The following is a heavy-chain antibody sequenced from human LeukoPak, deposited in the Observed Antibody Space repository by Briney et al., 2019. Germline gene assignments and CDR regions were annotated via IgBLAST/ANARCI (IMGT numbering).Heavy chain of an antibody. V-gene: IGHV3-23*01. CDR3: AKQSTARSLGE. J-gene: IGHJ4*02. D-gene: IGHD6-6*01. CDR2: GADT. Sequence: GADTYYADSGRGRFTISRDNSKNMLYLQMNSLRAEDTAVYYCAKQSTARSLGEGGQGTLVTVSS.